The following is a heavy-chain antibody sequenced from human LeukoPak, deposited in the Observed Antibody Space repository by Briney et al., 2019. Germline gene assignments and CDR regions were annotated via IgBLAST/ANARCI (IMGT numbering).Heavy chain of an antibody. J-gene: IGHJ4*02. Sequence: SETLSLTCAVSGASISGSGYYLGWIRQPPGKGLEWIGNIYYTGSTYYNASLQSRVTISIDMSKNQFSLRLSSETAADTAMYYCVKSGGYGLIDYWGQGTLVTVSS. CDR2: IYYTGST. CDR1: GASISGSGYY. D-gene: IGHD6-19*01. CDR3: VKSGGYGLIDY. V-gene: IGHV4-39*01.